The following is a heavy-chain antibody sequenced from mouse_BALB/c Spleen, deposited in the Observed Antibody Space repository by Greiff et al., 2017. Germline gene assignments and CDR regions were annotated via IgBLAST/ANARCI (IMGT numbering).Heavy chain of an antibody. CDR3: TGRGIRRGYYAMDY. CDR2: IRLKSNNYAT. CDR1: GFTFSNYW. J-gene: IGHJ4*01. V-gene: IGHV6-6*02. Sequence: EVKLLESGGGLVQPGGSMKLSCVASGFTFSNYWMNWVRQSPEKGLEWVAEIRLKSNNYATHYAESVKGRFTISRDDSKSSVYLQMNNLRAEDTGIYYCTGRGIRRGYYAMDYWGQGTSVTVSS. D-gene: IGHD2-12*01.